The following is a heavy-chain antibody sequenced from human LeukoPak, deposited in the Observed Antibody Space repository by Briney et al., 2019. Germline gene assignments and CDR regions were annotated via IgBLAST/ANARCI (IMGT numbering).Heavy chain of an antibody. D-gene: IGHD1-7*01. CDR2: FDPEDGET. Sequence: ASVKVSCKVSGYTLTELSMHWVRQAPGKGLEWMVGFDPEDGETIYAQKFQGRVTMTEDTSTDTAYMELSSLRSEDTAVYYCATEGSITGTFRLFDYWGQGTLVTVSS. J-gene: IGHJ4*02. V-gene: IGHV1-24*01. CDR1: GYTLTELS. CDR3: ATEGSITGTFRLFDY.